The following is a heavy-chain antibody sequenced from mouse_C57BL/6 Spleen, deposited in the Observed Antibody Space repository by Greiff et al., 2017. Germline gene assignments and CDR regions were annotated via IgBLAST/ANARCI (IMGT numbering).Heavy chain of an antibody. Sequence: QVQLKESGPELVKPGASVKISCKASGYAFSSSWLNWVKQRPGKGLEWIGRIYPGDGDTNYNGKFKGKDTLTADKSSSTAYMQLSSLTSEDSAVYFCAIGYEGSAMDYWGQGTSVTVSS. J-gene: IGHJ4*01. CDR1: GYAFSSSW. V-gene: IGHV1-82*01. CDR2: IYPGDGDT. CDR3: AIGYEGSAMDY. D-gene: IGHD2-2*01.